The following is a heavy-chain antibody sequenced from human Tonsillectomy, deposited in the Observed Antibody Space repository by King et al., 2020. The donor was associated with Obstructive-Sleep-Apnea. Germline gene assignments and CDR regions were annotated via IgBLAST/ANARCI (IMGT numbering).Heavy chain of an antibody. D-gene: IGHD2-21*02. Sequence: VQLQESGPGLVKPSQTLSLTCTVSGGSISSGDYYWSWIRQPPGKGLEWIGYIYYSGSTYYNPSLKSRITISVDTSKNQFSLKLSSVTAADTAVYYCARVHTYCGGDCYPPTPPYYFDYWGQGTLVTVSS. J-gene: IGHJ4*02. CDR2: IYYSGST. CDR3: ARVHTYCGGDCYPPTPPYYFDY. V-gene: IGHV4-30-4*01. CDR1: GGSISSGDYY.